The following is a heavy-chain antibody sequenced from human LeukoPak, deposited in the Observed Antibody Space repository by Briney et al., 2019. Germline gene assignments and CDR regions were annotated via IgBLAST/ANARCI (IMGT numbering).Heavy chain of an antibody. CDR1: GFTFSSYA. V-gene: IGHV3-23*01. CDR3: AKGPAAIPLIDY. Sequence: GGSLRLSCAASGFTFSSYAMSWVRQAPGKGLEWVSAIGGGGGSTYYAGSVKGRFTISRDNSKNTLHLQMNSLRAEDTAVYYCAKGPAAIPLIDYWGQGTLVTVSS. CDR2: IGGGGGST. J-gene: IGHJ4*02. D-gene: IGHD2-2*01.